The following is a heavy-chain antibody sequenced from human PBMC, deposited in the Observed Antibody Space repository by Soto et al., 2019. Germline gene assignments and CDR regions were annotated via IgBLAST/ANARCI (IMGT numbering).Heavy chain of an antibody. D-gene: IGHD5-12*01. J-gene: IGHJ6*02. CDR3: ARGVEMATITPTHYYDYGMDV. V-gene: IGHV1-18*01. Sequence: QVQLVQSGADVKKPGASVSVSCKSSGYTFTNYGISWVRQAPGQGLEWMGWISAYNGNTNYAQKLQGRVTMTTDTSTSTAYMELRSLRSDDTAVYYCARGVEMATITPTHYYDYGMDVWGQGTTVTVSS. CDR1: GYTFTNYG. CDR2: ISAYNGNT.